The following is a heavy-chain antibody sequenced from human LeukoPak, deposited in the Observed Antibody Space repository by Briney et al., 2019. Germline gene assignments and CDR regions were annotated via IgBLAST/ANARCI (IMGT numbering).Heavy chain of an antibody. CDR2: ISAYNGNT. D-gene: IGHD5-24*01. V-gene: IGHV1-18*01. CDR1: GYTFNSYG. CDR3: ARVRDGYKFSDAFDI. Sequence: GASVKVSCKASGYTFNSYGISWVRQAPGQGLEWMGWISAYNGNTNYAQKLQGRVTMTTDTSTNTAYIELRSLRSDDTAVYYCARVRDGYKFSDAFDIWGQGTMVTVSS. J-gene: IGHJ3*02.